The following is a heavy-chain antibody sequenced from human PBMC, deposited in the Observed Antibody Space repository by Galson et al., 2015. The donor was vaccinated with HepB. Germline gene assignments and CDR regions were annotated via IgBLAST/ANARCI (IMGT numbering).Heavy chain of an antibody. CDR3: TTENGSGWCRY. Sequence: SLRLSCAASGFTFSNAWMSWVRQAPGKGLEWVGRIKSNTDGGTTDYAAPVKGRFTISRDDSKNTLYLQMNSLKTEDTAVYYCTTENGSGWCRYWGQGTLVTVSS. CDR1: GFTFSNAW. D-gene: IGHD6-19*01. V-gene: IGHV3-15*01. J-gene: IGHJ4*02. CDR2: IKSNTDGGTT.